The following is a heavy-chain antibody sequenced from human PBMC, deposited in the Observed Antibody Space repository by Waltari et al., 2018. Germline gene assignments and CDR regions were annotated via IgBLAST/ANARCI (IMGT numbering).Heavy chain of an antibody. CDR1: GASITNNYW. V-gene: IGHV4-4*02. J-gene: IGHJ4*02. D-gene: IGHD2-15*01. CDR2: VHGSGKT. Sequence: QESGPGLVKPSGTLSLTCAVSGASITNNYWWSWVRQSPGKGLEWIGQVHGSGKTNYNPSFASRRIMSLDTSTNQISLKVTSATAADTATYYCARDRGRGLYLDSWGQGTLVTVSP. CDR3: ARDRGRGLYLDS.